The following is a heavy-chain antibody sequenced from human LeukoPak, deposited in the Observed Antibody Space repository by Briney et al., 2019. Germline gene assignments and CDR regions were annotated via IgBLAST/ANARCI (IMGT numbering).Heavy chain of an antibody. Sequence: ASVKVSCKASGYTFTSYDINWVRQAPGQRLEWMGWINAGNANTKYSQKFQGRVTITRDTSASTAYMELSSLRSEDTAVYYCARLGSIYGMDVWGQGTTVTVSS. J-gene: IGHJ6*02. CDR1: GYTFTSYD. V-gene: IGHV1-3*01. CDR2: INAGNANT. CDR3: ARLGSIYGMDV. D-gene: IGHD3-10*01.